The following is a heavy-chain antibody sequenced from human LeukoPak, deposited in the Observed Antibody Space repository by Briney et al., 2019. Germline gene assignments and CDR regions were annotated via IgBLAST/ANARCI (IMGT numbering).Heavy chain of an antibody. CDR3: ARGLGSGSGSWRYLYYYYGMDV. CDR1: GFTFTGYN. CDR2: ISYDGSNK. V-gene: IGHV3-30-3*01. Sequence: GGSLRLSCAASGFTFTGYNMNWVRQAPGKGLEWVAVISYDGSNKYYADSVKGRFTISRDNSKNTLYLQMNSLRAEDTAVYYCARGLGSGSGSWRYLYYYYGMDVWGQGTTVTVSS. D-gene: IGHD3-10*01. J-gene: IGHJ6*02.